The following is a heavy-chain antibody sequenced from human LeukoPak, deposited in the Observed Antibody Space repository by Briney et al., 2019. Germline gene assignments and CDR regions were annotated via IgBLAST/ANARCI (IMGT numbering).Heavy chain of an antibody. CDR3: ARGGPAQMVDLDY. Sequence: ASVKVSCKASGYTFSGTGWYLYWLRQAPGQGLECMGWIHPNSGDTAYAQKFEGRVAMTRDTSISTAYMELRRLRPDDTAVYFCARGGPAQMVDLDYWGQGTLVTVSS. CDR2: IHPNSGDT. CDR1: GYTFSGTGWY. J-gene: IGHJ4*02. V-gene: IGHV1-2*02. D-gene: IGHD3-10*01.